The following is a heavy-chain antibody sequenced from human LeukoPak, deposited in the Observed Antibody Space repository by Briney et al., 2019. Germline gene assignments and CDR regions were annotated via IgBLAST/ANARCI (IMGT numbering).Heavy chain of an antibody. CDR2: ISSSGSTI. CDR1: GFTFSSYE. D-gene: IGHD3-10*01. Sequence: GGSLRLSCAASGFTFSSYEMNWVRQAPGKGLEWVSYISSSGSTIYYADSVKGRFTISRDNAKNSLYLQMNSLRAEDTAVYYCARDRITMVRGYYYGMDVWGKGTTVTVSS. V-gene: IGHV3-48*03. CDR3: ARDRITMVRGYYYGMDV. J-gene: IGHJ6*04.